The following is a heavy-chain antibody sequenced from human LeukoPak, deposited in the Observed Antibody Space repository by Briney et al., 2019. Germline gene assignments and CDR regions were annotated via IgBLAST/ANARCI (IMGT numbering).Heavy chain of an antibody. J-gene: IGHJ6*02. CDR3: AKNPKIMASIAARSPLDV. D-gene: IGHD6-6*01. CDR1: GFTFSSYA. CDR2: ISGSGGST. V-gene: IGHV3-23*01. Sequence: PGGSLRLSCAASGFTFSSYAMSWVRQAPGKGLEWVSAISGSGGSTCYADSVKGRFAISRDNSKNTLYLQMNSLRAEDTAVYYCAKNPKIMASIAARSPLDVWGQGTTVTVSS.